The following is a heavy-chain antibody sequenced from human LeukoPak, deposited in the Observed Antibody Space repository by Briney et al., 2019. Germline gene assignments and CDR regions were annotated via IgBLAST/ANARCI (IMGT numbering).Heavy chain of an antibody. CDR1: GFTFSTYD. Sequence: GGSLRLSCAASGFTFSTYDMHWVRQAPGEGLEWVSYFGNSGTIYYADSVKGRFTISRDNAKNSLYLQLNSLRVEDTAVYYCAGYGDYPYWGRGTLVSVSS. CDR3: AGYGDYPY. D-gene: IGHD4-17*01. V-gene: IGHV3-48*01. CDR2: FGNSGTI. J-gene: IGHJ4*02.